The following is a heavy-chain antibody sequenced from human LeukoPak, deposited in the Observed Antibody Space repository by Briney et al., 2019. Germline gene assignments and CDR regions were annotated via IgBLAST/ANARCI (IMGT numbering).Heavy chain of an antibody. V-gene: IGHV4-39*07. Sequence: PSETLSLTCTVSGGSISRSIYYWGWIRQPPGKGLEWIGSIYYSGSTYYNPSLKSRVTISVDTSKNQFSLKLSSVTAADTAVYYCSRAGGSTIVRGVGIYYMDVWGKGTTVTVSS. J-gene: IGHJ6*03. CDR1: GGSISRSIYY. CDR2: IYYSGST. D-gene: IGHD3-10*01. CDR3: SRAGGSTIVRGVGIYYMDV.